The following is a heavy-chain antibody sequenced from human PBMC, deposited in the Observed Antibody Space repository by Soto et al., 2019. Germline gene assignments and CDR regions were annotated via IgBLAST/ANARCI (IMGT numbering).Heavy chain of an antibody. CDR3: ARDAYFDGMDV. CDR2: INPNNGGT. V-gene: IGHV1-2*02. CDR1: GYTFTGYY. J-gene: IGHJ6*02. Sequence: VASVKVSCKASGYTFTGYYMHWVRQAPGQGLEWMGWINPNNGGTNYAQKFQGRVTMTRDTSISTAYMELSRLRSDDTAVYYCARDAYFDGMDVWGQGTTVTVSS.